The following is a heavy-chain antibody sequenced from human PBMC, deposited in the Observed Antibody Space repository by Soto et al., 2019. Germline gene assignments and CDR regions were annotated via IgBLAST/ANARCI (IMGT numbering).Heavy chain of an antibody. CDR3: ASRGSGSYYEENGMDV. D-gene: IGHD1-26*01. CDR2: IIPIFGTA. V-gene: IGHV1-69*01. CDR1: GGTFSSYA. J-gene: IGHJ6*02. Sequence: QVQLVQSGAEVKKPGSSVKVSCKASGGTFSSYAISWVRQAPGQGLEWMGGIIPIFGTANYAQKFQGRVTITADESTSKDYMELSSLRSEDTAVYYCASRGSGSYYEENGMDVWGQGTTVTVSS.